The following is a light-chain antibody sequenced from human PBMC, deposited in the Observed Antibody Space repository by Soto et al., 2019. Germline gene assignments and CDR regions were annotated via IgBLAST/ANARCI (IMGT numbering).Light chain of an antibody. CDR3: QQYNKWPYT. Sequence: EIVMTQSPATLSVSPGEGATLSCRASQSVSSNLAWYQQKPGLAPRLLIYGASTRATGIPATISGSGSGTEVTLTISSLQSEDFAVYYCQQYNKWPYTFGQGTNLEI. J-gene: IGKJ2*01. CDR1: QSVSSN. CDR2: GAS. V-gene: IGKV3-15*01.